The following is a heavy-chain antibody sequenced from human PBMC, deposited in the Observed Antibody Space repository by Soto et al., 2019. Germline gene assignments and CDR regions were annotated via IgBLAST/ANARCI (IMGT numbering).Heavy chain of an antibody. J-gene: IGHJ4*02. V-gene: IGHV1-18*01. D-gene: IGHD6-19*01. Sequence: QVQLVQSGAEVKKPGASVKVSCWAAGYSFTSYGISWVRQAPGQGLEWLGWISAYNGNTKYAQKFQARVTMTTDTSTSTAYMELRSLRSDDTAVYFCVRDWGTFTLAVSGPRGQGTLVTVSS. CDR2: ISAYNGNT. CDR1: GYSFTSYG. CDR3: VRDWGTFTLAVSGP.